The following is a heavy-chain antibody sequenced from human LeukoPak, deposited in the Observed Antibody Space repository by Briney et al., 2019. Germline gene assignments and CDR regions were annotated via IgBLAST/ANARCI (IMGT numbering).Heavy chain of an antibody. J-gene: IGHJ4*02. Sequence: PGASLRLSCAASGFTFSTYAMSWVRQAPGKGLKWVSGVSGSGGSTYYADSVQGRFTIARDISKNTLYLQMNSLRVEDTAVYYCARASGGRGVAVASNDYWGQGTLVTVSS. CDR2: VSGSGGST. V-gene: IGHV3-23*01. D-gene: IGHD6-19*01. CDR1: GFTFSTYA. CDR3: ARASGGRGVAVASNDY.